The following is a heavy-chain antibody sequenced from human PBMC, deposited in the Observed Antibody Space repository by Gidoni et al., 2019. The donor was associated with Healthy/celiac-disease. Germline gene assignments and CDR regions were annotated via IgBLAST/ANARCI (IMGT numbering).Heavy chain of an antibody. CDR2: TYYRSKWYN. CDR3: ARRSRIAVAGREGYYFDY. V-gene: IGHV6-1*01. Sequence: QVQLQQSGPGLVKPSQTLSLTCAISGDSVPSNSAAWNWIRQSPSRGLEWLGRTYYRSKWYNDYAVSVKSRITINPDTSKNQFSLQLNSVTPEDTAVYYCARRSRIAVAGREGYYFDYWGQGTLVTVSS. CDR1: GDSVPSNSAA. D-gene: IGHD6-19*01. J-gene: IGHJ4*02.